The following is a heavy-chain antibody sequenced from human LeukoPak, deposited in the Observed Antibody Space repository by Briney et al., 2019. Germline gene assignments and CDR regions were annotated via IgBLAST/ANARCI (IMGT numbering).Heavy chain of an antibody. CDR3: ASDRYLALNF. D-gene: IGHD1-26*01. J-gene: IGHJ4*02. CDR2: IRPGGST. Sequence: SETLSLTCAVYGGSFSENYYTWVRQPPGKGLEWIGDIRPGGSTNYNASLQSRVTMSVDTSKNQFSLRLSSVTAADTAVYYCASDRYLALNFWGQGTLVTVSS. CDR1: GGSFSENY. V-gene: IGHV4-34*01.